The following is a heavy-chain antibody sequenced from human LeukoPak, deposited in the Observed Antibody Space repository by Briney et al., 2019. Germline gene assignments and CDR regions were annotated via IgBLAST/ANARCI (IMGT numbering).Heavy chain of an antibody. J-gene: IGHJ4*02. CDR2: ISGSGGST. CDR3: ARAYCSGGSCYGLDY. V-gene: IGHV3-23*01. CDR1: GFTFSSYA. Sequence: AGGSLRLSCAASGFTFSSYAMSWVRQAPGKGLEWVSAISGSGGSTYYADSVKGRFTISRDNSKNTLYLQMNSLRAEDTAVYYCARAYCSGGSCYGLDYWGQGTLVTVSS. D-gene: IGHD2-15*01.